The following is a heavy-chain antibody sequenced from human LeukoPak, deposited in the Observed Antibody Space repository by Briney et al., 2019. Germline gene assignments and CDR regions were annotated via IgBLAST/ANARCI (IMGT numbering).Heavy chain of an antibody. CDR1: GFTFSSYA. V-gene: IGHV3-23*01. Sequence: GGSLGLSCAVSGFTFSSYAMSWVRQAPGKGLEWVSGISGSGGSTYYADSVKGRFTISRDNAKNTLYLQMNSLRAEDTAIYYCARQYSYDSSGYYPWDYWGQGTLVTVSS. CDR3: ARQYSYDSSGYYPWDY. CDR2: ISGSGGST. D-gene: IGHD3-22*01. J-gene: IGHJ4*02.